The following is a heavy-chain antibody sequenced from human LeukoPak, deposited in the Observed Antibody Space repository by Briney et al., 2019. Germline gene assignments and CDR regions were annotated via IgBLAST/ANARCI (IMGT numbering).Heavy chain of an antibody. CDR3: ARSAGSYQPLDS. Sequence: GGSPRLSCAASGFTFSGSWMYWVRQAPGRGLVWVSLINSDGKTTRFADSVKGRITVSRDNAKNTLYVEMNSLRVEDTAVYYCARSAGSYQPLDSWGPGTLVTVS. D-gene: IGHD1-26*01. CDR1: GFTFSGSW. V-gene: IGHV3-74*01. J-gene: IGHJ4*02. CDR2: INSDGKTT.